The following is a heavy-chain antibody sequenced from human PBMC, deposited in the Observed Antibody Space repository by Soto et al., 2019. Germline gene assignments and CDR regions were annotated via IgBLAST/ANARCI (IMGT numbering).Heavy chain of an antibody. D-gene: IGHD6-19*01. V-gene: IGHV4-39*01. CDR2: ILYSGST. J-gene: IGHJ4*02. Sequence: QLQLQESGPGLVKPSETLSLTCIVSGGSITRNNHYWGWIRQSPGKGLEWIGSILYSGSTNYNPSRKRRVTFSVETSKNRFSLKMSSVTAADTALYYCARLGSSGWYQGSYFDYWGQGTLVTVSS. CDR3: ARLGSSGWYQGSYFDY. CDR1: GGSITRNNHY.